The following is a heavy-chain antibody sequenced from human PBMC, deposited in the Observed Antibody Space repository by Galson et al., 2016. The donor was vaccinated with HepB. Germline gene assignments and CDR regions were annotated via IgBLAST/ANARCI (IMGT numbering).Heavy chain of an antibody. J-gene: IGHJ6*02. D-gene: IGHD3-3*01. CDR3: ARRADLDLAYFWFIYGMYV. V-gene: IGHV3-23*01. Sequence: SLRLSCAASGFSFSSYDMNWVRQTPGKGLEWVSIISANGEAAYYTDSVQGRFTISRDNSKNTLFLEVNSLRAEGTAVYYCARRADLDLAYFWFIYGMYVWGQGTTVTVSS. CDR1: GFSFSSYD. CDR2: ISANGEAA.